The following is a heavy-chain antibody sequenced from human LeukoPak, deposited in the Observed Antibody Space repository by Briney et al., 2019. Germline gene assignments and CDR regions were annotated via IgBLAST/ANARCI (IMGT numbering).Heavy chain of an antibody. D-gene: IGHD3-22*01. CDR1: GFTFSGSA. CDR2: IRSKANSYAT. CDR3: TRQHDTYYYDSRGYPPDY. V-gene: IGHV3-73*01. J-gene: IGHJ4*02. Sequence: QPGGSLRLSCAASGFTFSGSAMHWVRQASGKGLEWVGRIRSKANSYATAYAASVKGRFTISRDDSKNTAYLQMNSLKTEDTAVYYCTRQHDTYYYDSRGYPPDYWGQGTLVTVSS.